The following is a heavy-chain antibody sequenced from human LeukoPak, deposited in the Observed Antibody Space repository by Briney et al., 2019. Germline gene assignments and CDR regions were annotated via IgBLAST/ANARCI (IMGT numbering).Heavy chain of an antibody. CDR1: GYNFIDYY. CDR3: ARAAGPYTHSRFHY. Sequence: ASVKVSCKTSGYNFIDYYIHWVRQAPGQGLEGVERIDPVSGGTHYAQKCQVRVTMTRDTSISKVYMEMSGLKSDDTALYYCARAAGPYTHSRFHYWGQGTLVSVSS. D-gene: IGHD2-2*02. CDR2: IDPVSGGT. J-gene: IGHJ4*02. V-gene: IGHV1-2*02.